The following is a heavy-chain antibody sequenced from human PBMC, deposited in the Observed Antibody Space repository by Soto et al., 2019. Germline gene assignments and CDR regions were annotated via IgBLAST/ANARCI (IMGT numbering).Heavy chain of an antibody. CDR2: IHSDGSST. D-gene: IGHD1-26*01. CDR3: IRDFGEVGSTAAFDI. CDR1: GFTFSRFW. J-gene: IGHJ3*02. V-gene: IGHV3-74*01. Sequence: GSLRLSCAASGFTFSRFWMHWVRQAPGKGLVWVAHIHSDGSSTSYADFVKGRFTISRDNAKSTVYLQMNSLRAEDTAMYYCIRDFGEVGSTAAFDIWGHGTMVTVSS.